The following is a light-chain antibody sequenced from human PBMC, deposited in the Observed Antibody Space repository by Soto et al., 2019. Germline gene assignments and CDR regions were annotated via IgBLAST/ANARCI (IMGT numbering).Light chain of an antibody. CDR3: QQYNKGPPWT. CDR1: EGVGTN. V-gene: IGKV3-15*01. Sequence: EVLMTHSPATLSVSPVESATLSCRASEGVGTNLAWYQQTPGQGPRLLIYATSTRDTGIPARFSGSVSGTEFNLTISGLQSEDFAIYYCQQYNKGPPWTFGQGTKVEIK. J-gene: IGKJ1*01. CDR2: ATS.